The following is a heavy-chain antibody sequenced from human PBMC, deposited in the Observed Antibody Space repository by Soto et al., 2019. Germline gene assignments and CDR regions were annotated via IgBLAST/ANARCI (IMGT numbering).Heavy chain of an antibody. J-gene: IGHJ4*02. CDR1: GFTFSSYA. Sequence: GGSLRLSCAASGFTFSSYAMSWVRQAPGKGLEWVSAISGSGCSKYYADSVKGRFTISRDNSKNTLYLQMNSLRAEDTAVYYCAKDLIIAAAGGFDYWGQGTLVTVSS. V-gene: IGHV3-23*01. CDR2: ISGSGCSK. D-gene: IGHD6-13*01. CDR3: AKDLIIAAAGGFDY.